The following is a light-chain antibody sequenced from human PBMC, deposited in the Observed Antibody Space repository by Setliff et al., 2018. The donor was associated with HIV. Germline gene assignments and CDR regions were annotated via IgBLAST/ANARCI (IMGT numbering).Light chain of an antibody. CDR1: SSDVGGYDY. Sequence: QSVLTQPASVSGSPGQSITISCTGTSSDVGGYDYVSWYQQHPGKVPKLMLYEVGNRPSGVSNRFSGSKSGNTASLTISGLQAEDEADYYCCSYTSRTTRVFGTGTKVTVL. V-gene: IGLV2-14*01. J-gene: IGLJ1*01. CDR3: CSYTSRTTRV. CDR2: EVG.